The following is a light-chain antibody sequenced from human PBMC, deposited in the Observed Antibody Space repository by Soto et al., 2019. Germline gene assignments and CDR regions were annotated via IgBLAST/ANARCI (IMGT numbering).Light chain of an antibody. CDR1: QGIRND. CDR2: AAS. J-gene: IGKJ4*01. CDR3: LHDHDYPLT. V-gene: IGKV1-6*01. Sequence: AIEMTQSPSSLAAYVRDRVIISCGASQGIRNDLGWYQQKPGKAPKLLIYAASSLQSGVPSRFSGSGSGTDFILTISSLQPEDSATYYCLHDHDYPLTFGGGTKVDI.